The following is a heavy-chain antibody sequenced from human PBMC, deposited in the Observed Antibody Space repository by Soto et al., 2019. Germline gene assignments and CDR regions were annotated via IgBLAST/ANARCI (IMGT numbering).Heavy chain of an antibody. CDR2: VYADGAT. CDR1: GFTVSNYH. J-gene: IGHJ4*02. CDR3: ASSGGGLDY. D-gene: IGHD3-10*01. Sequence: EVQLVESGGGLVQPGESLRLSCAASGFTVSNYHMTWVRQAPGKGLEWVSAVYADGATSHADSVKDRFTVSRDNSRKQLNLQMSGLGAEDTGVYLRASSGGGLDYWGQGTLVTVSS. V-gene: IGHV3-66*01.